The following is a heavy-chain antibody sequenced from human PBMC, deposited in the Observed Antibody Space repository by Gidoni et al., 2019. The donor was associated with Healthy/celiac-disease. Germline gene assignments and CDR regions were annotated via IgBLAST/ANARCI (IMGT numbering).Heavy chain of an antibody. CDR1: GGSISSYY. J-gene: IGHJ5*02. CDR2: IYYSGST. D-gene: IGHD3-3*01. CDR3: ARGLGRITIFGVVVWFDP. V-gene: IGHV4-59*01. Sequence: QVQLQESGPGLVKPSETLSLTCTVSGGSISSYYWSWIRQPPGKGLEWIGYIYYSGSTNYNPSLKRRVTISVDTSKNQFSRKLSSVTAADTAVYYCARGLGRITIFGVVVWFDPWGQGTLVTVSS.